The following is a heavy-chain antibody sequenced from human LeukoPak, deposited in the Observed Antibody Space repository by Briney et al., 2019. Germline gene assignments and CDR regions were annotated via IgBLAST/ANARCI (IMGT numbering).Heavy chain of an antibody. CDR2: IYSGGST. CDR1: GFTVSSNY. V-gene: IGHV3-66*01. CDR3: AGERYCSGGSCYSGWFDP. J-gene: IGHJ5*02. Sequence: PGGSLRLSCAVFGFTVSSNYMSWVRQAPGKGLEWVSVIYSGGSTYYADSVKGRFTISRDNSKNTMYLQMNSLRAEDTAIYYCAGERYCSGGSCYSGWFDPWGQGTLVTISS. D-gene: IGHD2-15*01.